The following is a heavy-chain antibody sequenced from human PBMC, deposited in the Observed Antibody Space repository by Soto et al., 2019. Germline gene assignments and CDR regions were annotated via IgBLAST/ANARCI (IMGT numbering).Heavy chain of an antibody. D-gene: IGHD2-2*01. CDR1: GDSYSSATYY. V-gene: IGHV4-30-4*08. Sequence: PSETLSLTCTMSGDSYSSATYYWSWIRQPPGKALQWIGFIYYSGVTYYSPSLASRVSISVDTSNNQCSLKLSSVTAADTAVYFCAGSPCTCALRFDPCGPRTLVTVSS. CDR3: AGSPCTCALRFDP. CDR2: IYYSGVT. J-gene: IGHJ5*02.